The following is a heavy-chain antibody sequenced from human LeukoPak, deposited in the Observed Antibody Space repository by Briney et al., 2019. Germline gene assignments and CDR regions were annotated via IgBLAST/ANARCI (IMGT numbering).Heavy chain of an antibody. J-gene: IGHJ4*02. V-gene: IGHV1-46*01. CDR2: IYPRDGST. CDR1: GYTFTSNY. Sequence: ASVKVSCKASGYTFTSNYIHWVRQAPGQGLEWMGMIYPRDGSTSYAQKFQGRVTVTRGTSTSTVHMELSGLRSEDTAVYYCARDQEGFDYWGQGTLVTASS. CDR3: ARDQEGFDY.